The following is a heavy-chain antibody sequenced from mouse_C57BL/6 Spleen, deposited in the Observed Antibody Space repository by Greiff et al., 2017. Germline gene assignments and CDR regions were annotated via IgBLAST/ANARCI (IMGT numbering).Heavy chain of an antibody. Sequence: EVQGVESGGGLVKPGGSLKLSCAASGFTFSSYAMSWVRQTPEKRLEWVATISDGGSYTYYPDNVKGRFTISRDNAKNNLYLQMSHLKSEDTAMYYCARGEEVDYFDYWGQGTTLTVSS. J-gene: IGHJ2*01. CDR2: ISDGGSYT. CDR1: GFTFSSYA. V-gene: IGHV5-4*01. CDR3: ARGEEVDYFDY. D-gene: IGHD1-3*01.